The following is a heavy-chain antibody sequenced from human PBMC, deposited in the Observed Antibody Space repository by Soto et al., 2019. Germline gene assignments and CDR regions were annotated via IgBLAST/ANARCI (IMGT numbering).Heavy chain of an antibody. CDR3: ASYHDFWSGYYTGLRYYYGMDV. J-gene: IGHJ6*02. V-gene: IGHV1-69*13. CDR1: GGTFSSYA. Sequence: SVKVSCKASGGTFSSYAISWVRQAPGQGLEWMGGIIPIFGTANYAQKFQGRVTITADESTSTAYMELSSLRSEDTAVYYCASYHDFWSGYYTGLRYYYGMDVWGQGTTVTVSS. D-gene: IGHD3-3*01. CDR2: IIPIFGTA.